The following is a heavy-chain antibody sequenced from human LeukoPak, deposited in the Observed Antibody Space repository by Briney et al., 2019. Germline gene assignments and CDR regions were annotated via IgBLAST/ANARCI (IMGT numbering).Heavy chain of an antibody. CDR2: MNTNSGGT. CDR1: GYTFTGHY. J-gene: IGHJ3*02. CDR3: ATDLTSKPEYYDIWPRSAFDI. Sequence: ASVKVSCKASGYTFTGHYMHWVRQAPGRGLEWMGWMNTNSGGTKYPQKFQGRVTMTEDTSTDTAYMELSSLRSEDTAVYYCATDLTSKPEYYDIWPRSAFDIWGQGTMVTVSS. V-gene: IGHV1-2*02. D-gene: IGHD3-9*01.